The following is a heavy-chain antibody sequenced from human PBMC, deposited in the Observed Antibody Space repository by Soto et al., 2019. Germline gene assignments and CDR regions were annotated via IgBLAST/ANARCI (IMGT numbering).Heavy chain of an antibody. CDR1: XXXXXXXA. V-gene: IGHV3-23*01. CDR3: VKDSDAAGRDY. D-gene: IGHD6-19*01. J-gene: IGHJ4*02. Sequence: LLQSGGGLVXPXGSLTXXXXXXXXXXXXXAMIXXXQAPGKGLQWVSAIGGSGASAFYADSVQGRFTISRDNSKDTLYLQMNSLRVEDTAIYYCVKDSDAAGRDYWGQGTLVTVSS. CDR2: IGGSGASA.